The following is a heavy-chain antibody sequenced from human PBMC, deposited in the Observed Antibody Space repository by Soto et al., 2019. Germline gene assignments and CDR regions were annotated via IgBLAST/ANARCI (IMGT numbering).Heavy chain of an antibody. CDR1: GFTFSSYW. Sequence: VRLSCAASGFTFSSYWMSWVRQARGKGLEWVANIKQDGSEKYYVDSVKGRFTISRDNAKNSLYLQMNSLRAEDTAVYYCARVARTNGNYYYGMDVWGQGTTVTVSS. V-gene: IGHV3-7*03. CDR2: IKQDGSEK. J-gene: IGHJ6*02. D-gene: IGHD1-26*01. CDR3: ARVARTNGNYYYGMDV.